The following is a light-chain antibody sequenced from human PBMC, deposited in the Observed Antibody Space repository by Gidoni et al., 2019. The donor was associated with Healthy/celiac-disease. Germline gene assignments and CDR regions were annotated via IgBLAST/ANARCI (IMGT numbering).Light chain of an antibody. V-gene: IGKV3-11*01. CDR3: QQRSNWLGT. CDR1: QCVSSY. J-gene: IGKJ3*01. CDR2: DAS. Sequence: IVLTQSPATLSLSPGERATLSCRASQCVSSYLAWYQQKPGQAPRLLIYDASNRATGIPARFSGSGSVTDFTLTISSLEPEDFAVYYCQQRSNWLGTFGPGTKVDIK.